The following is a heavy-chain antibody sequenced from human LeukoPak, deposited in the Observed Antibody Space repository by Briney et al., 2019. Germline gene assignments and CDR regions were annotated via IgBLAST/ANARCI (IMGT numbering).Heavy chain of an antibody. CDR1: GFTFDDYG. Sequence: GSLRLSCAASGFTFDDYGMSWVRQAPGKGLEWVSGINWNGGSTGYADSVKGRFTISRDNAKNSLYLQMNSLRAEDTAVYYCAAKITIFGVHYMDVWGKGTTVTVSS. J-gene: IGHJ6*03. V-gene: IGHV3-20*04. CDR3: AAKITIFGVHYMDV. CDR2: INWNGGST. D-gene: IGHD3-3*01.